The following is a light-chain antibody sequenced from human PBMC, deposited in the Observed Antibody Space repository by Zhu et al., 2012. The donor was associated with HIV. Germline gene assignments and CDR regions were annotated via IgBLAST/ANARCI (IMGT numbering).Light chain of an antibody. CDR1: QTVSRNY. J-gene: IGKJ2*01. V-gene: IGKV3-20*01. CDR3: QHYVPSPMYT. Sequence: EIVLTQSPGTLSLSPGERATLSCRASQTVSRNYLAWCQQKPGQPPRLLIYSASRRVTGIPDRFSGSGSGTDFTLTISRLEPEDFAVYYCQHYVPSPMYTFGQGTKLEIK. CDR2: SAS.